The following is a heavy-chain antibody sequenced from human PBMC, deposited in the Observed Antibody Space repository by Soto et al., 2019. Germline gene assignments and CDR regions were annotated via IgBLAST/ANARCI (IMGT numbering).Heavy chain of an antibody. CDR2: ISYDGSNK. Sequence: PGGSLRLSCAASGFTFSSYGMHWVRQAPGKGLEWLAVISYDGSNKYYADSVKGRFTISRDNSKNTLYLQMNSLRAEDTAVYYCAKGPHIAAAAPASSYFDYWGQGTLVTVSS. V-gene: IGHV3-30*18. CDR3: AKGPHIAAAAPASSYFDY. J-gene: IGHJ4*02. D-gene: IGHD6-13*01. CDR1: GFTFSSYG.